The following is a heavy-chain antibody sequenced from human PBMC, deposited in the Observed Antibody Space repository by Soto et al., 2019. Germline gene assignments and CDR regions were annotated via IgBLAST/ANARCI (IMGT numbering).Heavy chain of an antibody. CDR2: ILHDGNNK. CDR1: GFTISNYI. J-gene: IGHJ4*02. CDR3: ARDPYCISTSCYGRREGYYFDY. D-gene: IGHD2-2*01. V-gene: IGHV3-30-3*01. Sequence: EGSLRLSCAASGFTISNYIMHWVRQAPGKGLEWVAMILHDGNNKYYADSVKGRFTISRDNSKNTLYLQMNSLRAEDTAVYYCARDPYCISTSCYGRREGYYFDYWGQGTLVTVSS.